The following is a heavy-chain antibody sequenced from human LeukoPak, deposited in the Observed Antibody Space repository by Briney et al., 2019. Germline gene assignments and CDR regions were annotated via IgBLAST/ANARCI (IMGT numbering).Heavy chain of an antibody. Sequence: PSETLSLTCTVSGGSISSTNYYWDWIRQPPGKGLEWIGSIYYSGSTYYNPSLKSRVTISVDTSKNQFPLKLSSVTAADTAVYYCARRYGSGSYYFDYWGQGTLVTVFS. CDR2: IYYSGST. CDR3: ARRYGSGSYYFDY. D-gene: IGHD3-10*01. J-gene: IGHJ4*02. CDR1: GGSISSTNYY. V-gene: IGHV4-39*06.